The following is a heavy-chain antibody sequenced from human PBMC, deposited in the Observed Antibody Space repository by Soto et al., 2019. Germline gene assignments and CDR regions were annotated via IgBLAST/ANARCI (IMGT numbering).Heavy chain of an antibody. J-gene: IGHJ5*02. D-gene: IGHD5-18*01. CDR2: ISSSGVSM. CDR3: ARGGFNYAS. V-gene: IGHV3-11*01. Sequence: QVQLMQSGGGLVKPGGSLRLSCAASGFTFSSSYMSWIRQSPGKGLEWVSYISSSGVSMYYADSVKGRFTISRDNANNSRYLQMNSLRVEDTAVYYCARGGFNYASWGQGTLVTVSP. CDR1: GFTFSSSY.